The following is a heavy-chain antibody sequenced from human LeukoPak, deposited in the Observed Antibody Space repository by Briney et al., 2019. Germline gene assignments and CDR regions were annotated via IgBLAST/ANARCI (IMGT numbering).Heavy chain of an antibody. CDR3: GRDDSGSL. CDR2: INSDGSIT. V-gene: IGHV3-74*01. D-gene: IGHD1-26*01. J-gene: IGHJ4*02. Sequence: GGSLRLSCAASGFTFSSYAMSWVRHAPGRGLVWVSRINSDGSITNYADSVKGRFTISRDNAKNTLYLQMNSLRVEDTAIYYCGRDDSGSLWGQGTLVTVSS. CDR1: GFTFSSYA.